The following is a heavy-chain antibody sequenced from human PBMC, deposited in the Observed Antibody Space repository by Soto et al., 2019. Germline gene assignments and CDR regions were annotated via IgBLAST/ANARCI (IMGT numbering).Heavy chain of an antibody. Sequence: QVQLVQSGAEVKKPGASVKVSCKASGYTFTSYGISWVRQAPGQGLEWMGWISAYNGDTNYAQNVQGRVTMTTDTSTTTAYMERRSLRSDDTAAYYCAREARGISRVYYYYGMDVWGQGTTVTVSS. CDR3: AREARGISRVYYYYGMDV. D-gene: IGHD6-13*01. V-gene: IGHV1-18*01. CDR1: GYTFTSYG. CDR2: ISAYNGDT. J-gene: IGHJ6*02.